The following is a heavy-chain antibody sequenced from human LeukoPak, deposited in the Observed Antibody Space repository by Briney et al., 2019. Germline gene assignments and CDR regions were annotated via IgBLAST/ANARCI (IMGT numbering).Heavy chain of an antibody. J-gene: IGHJ6*02. Sequence: SETLSLTCTVSGGSISTYYWSWIRQPTREGLEWIGYVYYSGGTNYNPSLKSRVTISVDTSKNKFSLKLSSVTAADTAVYYCARETLGAGGMDVWGQGTTVTVSS. V-gene: IGHV4-59*01. CDR2: VYYSGGT. D-gene: IGHD3-16*01. CDR1: GGSISTYY. CDR3: ARETLGAGGMDV.